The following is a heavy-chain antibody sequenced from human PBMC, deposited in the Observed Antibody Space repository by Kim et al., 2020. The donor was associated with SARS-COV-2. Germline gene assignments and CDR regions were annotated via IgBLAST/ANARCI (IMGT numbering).Heavy chain of an antibody. D-gene: IGHD3-3*01. CDR3: ARLITIFGVVIGMDV. V-gene: IGHV4-39*01. Sequence: PYRQSRVPISVDTSKNQFSLKLSSVTAADTAVYYCARLITIFGVVIGMDVWGQGTTVTVSS. J-gene: IGHJ6*02.